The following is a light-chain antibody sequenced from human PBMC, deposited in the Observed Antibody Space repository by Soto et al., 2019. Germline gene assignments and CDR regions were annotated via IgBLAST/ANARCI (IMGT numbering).Light chain of an antibody. CDR1: SSDVGGYDY. Sequence: QSVLPQPASVSGSPGQSITISCTGTSSDVGGYDYVSWYQQHPGKAPTLLIYDVINRPSGVSFRFSGSKSGNTASLTISGLQAEDEAEYYCSSYTRSSISVFGTGTKVTLL. CDR3: SSYTRSSISV. CDR2: DVI. V-gene: IGLV2-14*01. J-gene: IGLJ1*01.